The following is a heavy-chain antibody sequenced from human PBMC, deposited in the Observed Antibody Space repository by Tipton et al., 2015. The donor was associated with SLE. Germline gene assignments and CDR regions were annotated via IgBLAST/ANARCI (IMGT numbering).Heavy chain of an antibody. CDR3: ARQFVAAAGTGWFDP. Sequence: TLSLTCAVSGYSISSGYYWGWIRQPPGKGLEWIGSIYTSGSTNYNPSLKSRVTISVDTSKNQFSLKLSSVTAADTAVYYCARQFVAAAGTGWFDPWGQGTLVTVSS. CDR1: GYSISSGYY. CDR2: IYTSGST. J-gene: IGHJ5*02. V-gene: IGHV4-38-2*01. D-gene: IGHD6-13*01.